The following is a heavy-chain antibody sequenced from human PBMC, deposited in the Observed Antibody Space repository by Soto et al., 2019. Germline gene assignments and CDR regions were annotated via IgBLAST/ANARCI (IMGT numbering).Heavy chain of an antibody. V-gene: IGHV3-23*01. Sequence: DVQLLESGGGLVQPGGSLRLSCAASGFSFSSYAMVWVRQAPGKGLEWVAVISARGGSSYFADYVKGRFTLSRDNSKNVLSLEMNSLRAEDTAIYFCAKGSIEYSASGDNWGQGTLVVVSS. J-gene: IGHJ4*02. CDR1: GFSFSSYA. CDR2: ISARGGSS. D-gene: IGHD5-12*01. CDR3: AKGSIEYSASGDN.